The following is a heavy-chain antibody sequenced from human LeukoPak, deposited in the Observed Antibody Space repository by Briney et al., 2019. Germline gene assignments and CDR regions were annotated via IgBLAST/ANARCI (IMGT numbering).Heavy chain of an antibody. V-gene: IGHV3-23*01. J-gene: IGHJ4*01. CDR3: EKDRVFGILIGGGFDY. D-gene: IGHD3-3*01. Sequence: PGGSLRLSCAASGFSFSNYAMNWVRQAPGKGLEWVSGVSGSGGSTKYADSVKGRFTISRDNSKNTLYLQMSSLRVEDTAVYYCEKDRVFGILIGGGFDYWGHGTQLIVSS. CDR1: GFSFSNYA. CDR2: VSGSGGST.